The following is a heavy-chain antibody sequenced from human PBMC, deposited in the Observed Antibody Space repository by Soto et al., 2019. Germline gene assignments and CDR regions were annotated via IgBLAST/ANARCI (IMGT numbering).Heavy chain of an antibody. V-gene: IGHV1-18*01. Sequence: QVQLVQSGAEVKKPGASVKVSCKASGYTFTNHGMSWVRQAPGQGLEWLGWISGHNGNTKYAQRLQGRVTMTTDTSTSTAYMELRSLKSDATAVYYCARDLYPLAYYFDYWGQGTLVTVSS. CDR1: GYTFTNHG. CDR3: ARDLYPLAYYFDY. CDR2: ISGHNGNT. J-gene: IGHJ4*02.